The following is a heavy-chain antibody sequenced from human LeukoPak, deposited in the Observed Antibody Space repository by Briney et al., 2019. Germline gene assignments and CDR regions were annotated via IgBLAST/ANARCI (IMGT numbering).Heavy chain of an antibody. CDR3: ARVRGYCSSTSCYHFGY. CDR2: MNPNSGNT. Sequence: ASVKVSCKASGYTFTSYDINWVRQATGQGLEWMGWMNPNSGNTGYAQKFQGRVTMTRNTSISTAYMELSSLRSEDTAVYYCARVRGYCSSTSCYHFGYCGQGTMVIVSS. D-gene: IGHD2-2*01. CDR1: GYTFTSYD. J-gene: IGHJ4*02. V-gene: IGHV1-8*01.